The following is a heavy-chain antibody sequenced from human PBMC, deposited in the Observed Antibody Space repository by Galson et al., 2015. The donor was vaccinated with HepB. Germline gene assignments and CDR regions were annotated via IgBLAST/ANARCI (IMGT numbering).Heavy chain of an antibody. CDR1: GYTLTELS. CDR2: FDPEDGET. Sequence: SVKVSCKVSGYTLTELSMHWVRQAPGKGLEWMGGFDPEDGETIYAQKFQGRVTMTEDTSTDTAYMELSSLRSEDTAVYYCAYRPVVGATRDAFDIWGQGTMVTVSS. J-gene: IGHJ3*02. V-gene: IGHV1-24*01. CDR3: AYRPVVGATRDAFDI. D-gene: IGHD1-26*01.